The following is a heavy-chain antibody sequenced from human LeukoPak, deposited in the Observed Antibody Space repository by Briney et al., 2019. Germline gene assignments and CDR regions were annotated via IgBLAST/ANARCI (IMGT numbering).Heavy chain of an antibody. J-gene: IGHJ4*02. CDR3: ARGAKWAYYFDY. Sequence: GGSLRLSCAASAFTFNTYWMHWVRQVPWRGLEWVSRINGDESSTNYADSVKGRFTISRDNAKDTLYLHMNSLTAEDTAVYYCARGAKWAYYFDYWGQGTLVTVSS. D-gene: IGHD1-26*01. V-gene: IGHV3-74*01. CDR2: INGDESST. CDR1: AFTFNTYW.